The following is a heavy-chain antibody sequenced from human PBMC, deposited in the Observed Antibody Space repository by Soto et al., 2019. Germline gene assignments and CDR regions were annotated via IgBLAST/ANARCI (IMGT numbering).Heavy chain of an antibody. CDR1: GGTFSRYT. V-gene: IGHV1-69*01. CDR2: IIPIFGAA. J-gene: IGHJ4*02. Sequence: QVQLVHSGAEVKKPGSSVKVSCKASGGTFSRYTISWVRQAPGQGLEWMGGIIPIFGAAKYAQKFQDRVTVTADESTSTAYMELSSLRSEDTAVYYCAQDANGDYLAYWGQGTLVTVSS. CDR3: AQDANGDYLAY. D-gene: IGHD3-16*01.